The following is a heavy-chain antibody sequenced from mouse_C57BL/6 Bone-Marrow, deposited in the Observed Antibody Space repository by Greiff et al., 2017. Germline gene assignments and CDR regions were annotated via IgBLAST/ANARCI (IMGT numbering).Heavy chain of an antibody. CDR2: ISGGGGNT. V-gene: IGHV5-9*01. CDR3: ARHEDGYDLHYYAMDY. J-gene: IGHJ4*01. D-gene: IGHD2-2*01. CDR1: GFTFSSYT. Sequence: EVKLMESGGGLVKPGGSLKLSCAASGFTFSSYTMSWVRQTPEKRLEWVATISGGGGNTYYPDSVKGRFTISRDNAKNTLYLQMSSLRSEDTALYYCARHEDGYDLHYYAMDYWGQGTSVTVSS.